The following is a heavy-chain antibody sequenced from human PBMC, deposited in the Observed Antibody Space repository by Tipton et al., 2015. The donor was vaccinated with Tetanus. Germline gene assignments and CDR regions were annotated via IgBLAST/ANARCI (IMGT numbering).Heavy chain of an antibody. J-gene: IGHJ4*02. CDR3: AKSDRVTRTSWYFHD. CDR2: LDYSGNT. CDR1: GASLRSGDYN. V-gene: IGHV4-30-2*03. D-gene: IGHD2-2*01. Sequence: TLSLTCSVSGASLRSGDYNWSWIRQPPGKGLEWIGSLDYSGNTYYNSSLMSRVTISVDTSKNQFSLRLNSVTAVDTAVYYCAKSDRVTRTSWYFHDWGQGTLVTVSS.